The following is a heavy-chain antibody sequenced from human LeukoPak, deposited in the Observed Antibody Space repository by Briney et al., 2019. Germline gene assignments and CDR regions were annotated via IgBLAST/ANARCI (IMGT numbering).Heavy chain of an antibody. V-gene: IGHV4-30-4*08. J-gene: IGHJ4*02. CDR2: IYYSGST. Sequence: SQTLSLTCTVSGGPISSGDYYWSWIRQPPGKGLEWIGYIYYSGSTYYNPSLKSRVTISVDTSKNQFSLKLSSVTAADTAVYYCARVSLDCSSTSCYTLFDYWGQGTLVTVSS. CDR3: ARVSLDCSSTSCYTLFDY. CDR1: GGPISSGDYY. D-gene: IGHD2-2*02.